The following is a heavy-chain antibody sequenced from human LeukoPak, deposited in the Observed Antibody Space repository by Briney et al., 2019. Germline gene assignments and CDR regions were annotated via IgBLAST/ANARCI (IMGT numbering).Heavy chain of an antibody. J-gene: IGHJ4*02. V-gene: IGHV4-38-2*02. CDR1: GYSISSGYY. CDR3: ARERRDGYKVYFDY. CDR2: IYHSGST. Sequence: SETLSLTCTVSGYSISSGYYWGWIRQPPGKGLEWIGSIYHSGSTYYNPSLKSRVTTSVDTSKNQFSLKLSSVTAADTAVYYCARERRDGYKVYFDYWGQGTLVTVSS. D-gene: IGHD5-24*01.